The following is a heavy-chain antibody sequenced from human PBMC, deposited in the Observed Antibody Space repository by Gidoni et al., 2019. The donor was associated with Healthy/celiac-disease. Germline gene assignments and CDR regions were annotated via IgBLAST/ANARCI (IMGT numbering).Heavy chain of an antibody. CDR2: MNHSGST. V-gene: IGHV4-34*01. D-gene: IGHD2-15*01. CDR1: VGSFRGYY. Sequence: QVQLQPWGAGLLKPAGTLSLTCAVYVGSFRGYYWSWIRKPPGKGLEWLGEMNHSGSTNYNPSLKSQDTISVDTSKNQFSLKLSSVTAADTAVYYCARGRPYCSGGSCYSRRTYTNDYWGQGTLVTVSS. CDR3: ARGRPYCSGGSCYSRRTYTNDY. J-gene: IGHJ4*02.